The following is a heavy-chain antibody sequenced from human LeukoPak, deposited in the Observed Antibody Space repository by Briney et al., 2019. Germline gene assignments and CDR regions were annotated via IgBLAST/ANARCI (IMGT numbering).Heavy chain of an antibody. V-gene: IGHV5-51*01. CDR2: IYPGDSDT. D-gene: IGHD2-2*02. CDR1: GYSFTSYW. Sequence: GESLKISCKGSGYSFTSYWIGWVRQMPGKGLEWMGIIYPGDSDTRYSPSFQGQVTISADKSISTAYLQWSSLKASDTAMYYCAINPPGASEYCSSTSCYKSGASDIWGQGTMVTVSS. CDR3: AINPPGASEYCSSTSCYKSGASDI. J-gene: IGHJ3*02.